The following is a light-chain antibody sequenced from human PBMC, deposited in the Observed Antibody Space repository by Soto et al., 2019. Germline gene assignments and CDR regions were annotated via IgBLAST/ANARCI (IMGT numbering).Light chain of an antibody. Sequence: EILITQSPVTLSVSPGERVTLSCRASQSVSNNLAWYQQKPGQAHTLLIYGAFTRDTAIPAGFRGAGSGTTFTLTISRLEPKDFAVYYCQQYGSSERTFGQGTRLEI. CDR3: QQYGSSERT. CDR2: GAF. J-gene: IGKJ5*01. CDR1: QSVSNN. V-gene: IGKV3-15*01.